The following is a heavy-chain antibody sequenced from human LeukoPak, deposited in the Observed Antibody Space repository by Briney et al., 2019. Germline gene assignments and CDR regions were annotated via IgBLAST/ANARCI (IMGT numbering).Heavy chain of an antibody. CDR1: GFTFSSYS. J-gene: IGHJ6*02. Sequence: KTGGSLRLSCAASGFTFSSYSMNWVRQAPGKGLEWVSSISSSSSYIYYADSVKGRFTISRDNAKNSLYLQMNSLRAEDTAVYYCARVNGVCMDVWGQGTTVTVSS. CDR2: ISSSSSYI. D-gene: IGHD2-8*01. CDR3: ARVNGVCMDV. V-gene: IGHV3-21*01.